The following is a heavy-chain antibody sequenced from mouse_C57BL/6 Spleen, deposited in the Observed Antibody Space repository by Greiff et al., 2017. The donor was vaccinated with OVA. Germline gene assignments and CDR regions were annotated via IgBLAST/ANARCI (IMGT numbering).Heavy chain of an antibody. V-gene: IGHV1-7*01. CDR1: GYTFTSYW. J-gene: IGHJ3*01. D-gene: IGHD2-4*01. CDR2: INPSSGYT. Sequence: QVQLQQSGAELAKPGASVKLSCKASGYTFTSYWMHWVKQRPGQGLEWIGYINPSSGYTKYNQKFKDKATLTADKSSSTAYMQLSSLTYEDSAVYYCAGSTYDYDVGQAWFAYWGQGTLVTVSA. CDR3: AGSTYDYDVGQAWFAY.